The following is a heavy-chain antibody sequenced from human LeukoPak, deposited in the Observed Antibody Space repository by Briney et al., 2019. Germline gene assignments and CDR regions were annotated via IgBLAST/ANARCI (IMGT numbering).Heavy chain of an antibody. CDR2: INPNSGGT. CDR1: GYTFTDYY. CDR3: ARNTINWSDP. V-gene: IGHV1-2*02. J-gene: IGHJ5*02. Sequence: ASVKVSCKASGYTFTDYYMHCVRQAPGQGLEWMGWINPNSGGTNYAQKFQGRVSMTRDTSISTAYMELSRLRSDDTAVYYCARNTINWSDPWGQGVLVTVSS. D-gene: IGHD5-24*01.